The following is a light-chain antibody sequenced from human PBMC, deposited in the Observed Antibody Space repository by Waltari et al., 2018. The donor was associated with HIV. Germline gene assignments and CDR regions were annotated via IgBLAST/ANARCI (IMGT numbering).Light chain of an antibody. Sequence: DIHLTQSPLSLSASVGDRVTITCRASQRISSSLNWYQHRPGKATNLIIFDTSSLQSGVPSRFNGSGSGTDFTLTISSLQPEDFVTYYCQQSYTTLYTFGQGTRLEIK. CDR2: DTS. CDR1: QRISSS. V-gene: IGKV1-39*01. J-gene: IGKJ2*01. CDR3: QQSYTTLYT.